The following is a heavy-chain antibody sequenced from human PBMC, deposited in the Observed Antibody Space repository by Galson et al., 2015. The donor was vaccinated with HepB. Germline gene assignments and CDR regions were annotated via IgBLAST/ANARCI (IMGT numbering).Heavy chain of an antibody. CDR2: ISGGGGGT. CDR1: GFTFSDYA. J-gene: IGHJ3*01. Sequence: SLRLSCAASGFTFSDYAMNWVRQTPEKGLEWVSHISGGGGGTYYADSVKGRFTVSRANSRNTLYLQMNSLRAEDTAIYYCAKDAFSYNLVLDPFDLWGQGTMVAVSS. CDR3: AKDAFSYNLVLDPFDL. D-gene: IGHD3-10*01. V-gene: IGHV3-23*01.